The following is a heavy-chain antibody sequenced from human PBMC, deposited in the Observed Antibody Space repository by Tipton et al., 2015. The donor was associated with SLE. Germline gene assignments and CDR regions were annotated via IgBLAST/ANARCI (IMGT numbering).Heavy chain of an antibody. CDR2: IYYSGST. Sequence: TLSLTCTVSGGSISSYNWNWIRQPPGKGLEWIGYIYYSGSTNYNPSLKSRVNISVDTSKNQFSLKLSSVTAADTAVYYCAGGGGSRYFDYWGQGTLVTVSS. CDR1: GGSISSYN. CDR3: AGGGGSRYFDY. V-gene: IGHV4-59*01. J-gene: IGHJ4*02. D-gene: IGHD3-16*01.